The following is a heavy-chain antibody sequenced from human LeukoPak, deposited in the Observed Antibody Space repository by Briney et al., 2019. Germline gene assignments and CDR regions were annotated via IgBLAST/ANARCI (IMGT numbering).Heavy chain of an antibody. CDR1: GYSISTGYY. CDR2: FYHGGST. CDR3: ARDLPIGSGDY. J-gene: IGHJ4*02. V-gene: IGHV4-38-2*02. D-gene: IGHD3-10*01. Sequence: PSETLSLTCTVSGYSISTGYYWDWIRQPPGKGLEWIGTFYHGGSTYYNPSLKSRVTISVDTSKNQFSLKLSSVTAADTAVYYCARDLPIGSGDYWGQGTLVTVSS.